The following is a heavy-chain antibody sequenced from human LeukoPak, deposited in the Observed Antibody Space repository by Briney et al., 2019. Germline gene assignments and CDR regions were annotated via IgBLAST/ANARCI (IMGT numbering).Heavy chain of an antibody. CDR3: ARVGYDFWSGYYKRPTYRSWFDP. CDR1: GGSFSGYY. V-gene: IGHV4-34*01. Sequence: SETLSLTCAVYGGSFSGYYWSWIRQPPGKGLEWIGEINHSGSTNYNPSLKSRVTISVDTSKNQFSLKLSSVTAADTAVYYCARVGYDFWSGYYKRPTYRSWFDPWGQGTLVTVSS. D-gene: IGHD3-3*01. J-gene: IGHJ5*02. CDR2: INHSGST.